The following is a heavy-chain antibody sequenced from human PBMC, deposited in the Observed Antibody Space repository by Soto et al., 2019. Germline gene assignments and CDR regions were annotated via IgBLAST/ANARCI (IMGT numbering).Heavy chain of an antibody. V-gene: IGHV3-53*04. J-gene: IGHJ4*02. Sequence: EVQLVESGGGLVQPGGSLRLSCAASGFTVSSNYMSWVRQAPGKGLEWVSVIYSGGSTYYADSVKGRFTISRHNSKNTLYLQMNSLRAEDMAVYYCARDSVAEAGAFDYWGQGTLVTVSS. CDR1: GFTVSSNY. CDR3: ARDSVAEAGAFDY. CDR2: IYSGGST. D-gene: IGHD6-19*01.